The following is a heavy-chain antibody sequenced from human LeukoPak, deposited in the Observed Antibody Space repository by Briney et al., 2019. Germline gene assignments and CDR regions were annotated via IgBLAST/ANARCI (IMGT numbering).Heavy chain of an antibody. Sequence: GGSLRLSCSASGFTFSSYSMNWVRQAPGKGLEWVSSISSSSYIYYADSVKGRFTISRDNAKNSLYLQMNSLRAEDTAVYYCARDLYGDIVVVPAGWFDPWGQGTLVTVSS. J-gene: IGHJ5*02. D-gene: IGHD2-2*01. CDR2: ISSSSYI. CDR3: ARDLYGDIVVVPAGWFDP. CDR1: GFTFSSYS. V-gene: IGHV3-21*01.